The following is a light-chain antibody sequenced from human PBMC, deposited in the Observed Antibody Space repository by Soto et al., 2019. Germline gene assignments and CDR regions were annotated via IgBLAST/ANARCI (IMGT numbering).Light chain of an antibody. Sequence: DVQVNQSPSSLSASVGDRVTITCRASQNIKTYLNWYEHKPGRAPKLLIHDATSLQPDVPSRFTVSGSGTDFSLTISSLQHEDFATYDCQQSFVTTRTFCQGTKVDIK. CDR1: QNIKTY. CDR2: DAT. V-gene: IGKV1-39*01. J-gene: IGKJ1*01. CDR3: QQSFVTTRT.